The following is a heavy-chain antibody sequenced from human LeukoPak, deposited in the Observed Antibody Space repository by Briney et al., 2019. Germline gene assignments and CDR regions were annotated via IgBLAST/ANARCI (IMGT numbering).Heavy chain of an antibody. Sequence: SQTLSLTCTVSGDSISSGDYYWGWIRQPPGKGLEWIGSIYYSGSTYYNPSLKSRVTISVDTSKNQFSLKLSSVTAADTAVYSCASDSSGYHYFDYWGQGTLVTVSS. D-gene: IGHD3-22*01. CDR3: ASDSSGYHYFDY. V-gene: IGHV4-39*01. J-gene: IGHJ4*02. CDR2: IYYSGST. CDR1: GDSISSGDYY.